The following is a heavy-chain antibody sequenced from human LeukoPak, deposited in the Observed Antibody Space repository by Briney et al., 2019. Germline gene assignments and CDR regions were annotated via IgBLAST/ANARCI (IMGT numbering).Heavy chain of an antibody. D-gene: IGHD6-6*01. CDR3: ARGSSLRDADAFDI. CDR1: GGSISSGDYY. J-gene: IGHJ3*02. Sequence: SQTLSLTCTVSGGSISSGDYYWSWIRQPPGKGLEWIGEINHSGSTNYNPSLKSRVTISVDTSKNQFSLKLSSVTAADTAVYYCARGSSLRDADAFDIWGQGTMVTVSS. CDR2: INHSGST. V-gene: IGHV4-30-4*08.